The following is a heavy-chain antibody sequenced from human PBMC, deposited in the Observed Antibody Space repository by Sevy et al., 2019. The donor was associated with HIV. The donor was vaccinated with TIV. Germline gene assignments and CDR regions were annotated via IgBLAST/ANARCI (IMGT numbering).Heavy chain of an antibody. CDR3: TRAPPIVVVPAAPSWFDP. CDR1: GGSFSGYY. CDR2: INHGGST. D-gene: IGHD2-2*01. J-gene: IGHJ5*02. V-gene: IGHV4-34*01. Sequence: SETLSLTCAVYGGSFSGYYWNWIRQPPGKGLEWIGEINHGGSTNYNPSLKSRVTISVDTSKNQFSLKLSSVTAADTAVYYCTRAPPIVVVPAAPSWFDPWGQGTLVTVSS.